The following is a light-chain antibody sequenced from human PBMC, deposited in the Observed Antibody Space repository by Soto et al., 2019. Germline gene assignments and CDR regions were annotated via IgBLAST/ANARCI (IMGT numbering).Light chain of an antibody. CDR3: CLYAGNRDWV. J-gene: IGLJ3*02. CDR2: EFS. Sequence: QSALTQPASVSGSPGQSITISCTGTSSDVGSYHYVSWFQQHPGKAPKLIIFEFSDRPSGVPTRLSGSKSGDTASLTISGLQAEDEADFFRCLYAGNRDWVFGVGTKLTVL. CDR1: SSDVGSYHY. V-gene: IGLV2-14*01.